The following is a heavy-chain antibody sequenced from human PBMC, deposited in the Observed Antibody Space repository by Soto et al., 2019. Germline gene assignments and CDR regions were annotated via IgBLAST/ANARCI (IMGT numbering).Heavy chain of an antibody. CDR1: GFTFTNAW. Sequence: EVQLVESGGGLVKPGGSLRLSCAASGFTFTNAWMNWVRQAPGKGLEWVGRIKSKTDGGTTDYAAPVKGRFTISRDDSKNKLYLQMNSLKTDYAAVYYCTTDGSWGEDDYGGQGTEVTVSS. CDR3: TTDGSWGEDDY. D-gene: IGHD1-26*01. V-gene: IGHV3-15*07. CDR2: IKSKTDGGTT. J-gene: IGHJ4*02.